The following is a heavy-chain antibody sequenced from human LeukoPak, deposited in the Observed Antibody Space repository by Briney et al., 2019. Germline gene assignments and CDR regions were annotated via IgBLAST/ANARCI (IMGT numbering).Heavy chain of an antibody. V-gene: IGHV3-30*18. D-gene: IGHD6-19*01. CDR2: ISYDGSNK. CDR1: GFTFSSYG. J-gene: IGHJ4*02. Sequence: PGGSLRLSCAASGFTFSSYGMHWVRQAPGKGLEWVTVISYDGSNKYYADSVKGRFTISRDNSKNTLYLQMNSLRAEDTAVYYCAKSGAVAFTMGFDYWGQGTLVTVPS. CDR3: AKSGAVAFTMGFDY.